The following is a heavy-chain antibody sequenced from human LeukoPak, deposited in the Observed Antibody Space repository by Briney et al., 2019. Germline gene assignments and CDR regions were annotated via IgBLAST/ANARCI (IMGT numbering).Heavy chain of an antibody. CDR3: AREVAGTLAFDY. J-gene: IGHJ4*02. CDR1: GDSVSSNSAA. CDR2: TYYRSKWYN. D-gene: IGHD6-19*01. V-gene: IGHV6-1*01. Sequence: SQTLSLTCAISGDSVSSNSAAWNWIRQSPSRGLEWLGRTYYRSKWYNDYTVYAVSVKSRITINPDTSKNRVSLQLNSVTPEDMAVYYCAREVAGTLAFDYWGQGILVTVSS.